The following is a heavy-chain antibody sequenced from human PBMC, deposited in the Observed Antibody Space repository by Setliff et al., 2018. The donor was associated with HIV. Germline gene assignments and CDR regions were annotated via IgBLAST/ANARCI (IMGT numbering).Heavy chain of an antibody. J-gene: IGHJ6*03. CDR3: ARIVRPSYYYYYYMDV. CDR2: IIPILDIA. CDR1: GGTFSNYA. Sequence: ASVKVSCKTSGGTFSNYAISWVRQAPGQGLEWMGGIIPILDIANYAQKFLGRVTITADESTSTAYMELSSLRSEDTAVYYCARIVRPSYYYYYYMDVWGKGATVTVSS. D-gene: IGHD3-10*02. V-gene: IGHV1-69*10.